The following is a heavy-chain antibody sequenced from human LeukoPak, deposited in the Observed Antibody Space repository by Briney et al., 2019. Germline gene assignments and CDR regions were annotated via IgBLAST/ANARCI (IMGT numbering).Heavy chain of an antibody. CDR3: ARLGSFYYYGMDV. J-gene: IGHJ6*02. CDR2: IYYSGST. CDR1: GGSISSGGYY. V-gene: IGHV4-31*03. Sequence: PSETLSLTCTVSGGSISSGGYYWSCIRQHPGKGLEWIGYIYYSGSTYYNPSLKSRVTISVDTSKNQFSLKLSSVTAADTAVYYCARLGSFYYYGMDVWGQGTTVTVSS.